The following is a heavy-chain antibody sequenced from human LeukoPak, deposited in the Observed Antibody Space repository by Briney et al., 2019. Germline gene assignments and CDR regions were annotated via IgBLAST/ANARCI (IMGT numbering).Heavy chain of an antibody. CDR3: ARGTIWYGVVAYYFDY. Sequence: GSLRLSCAASGFTFSSYSMNWVRQAPGKGLGWVSSISSSSSYIYYADSVKGRFTISRDNAKNSLYLQMNSLRAEDTAVYYCARGTIWYGVVAYYFDYWGQGTLVTVSS. CDR1: GFTFSSYS. J-gene: IGHJ4*02. CDR2: ISSSSSYI. D-gene: IGHD3-3*01. V-gene: IGHV3-21*01.